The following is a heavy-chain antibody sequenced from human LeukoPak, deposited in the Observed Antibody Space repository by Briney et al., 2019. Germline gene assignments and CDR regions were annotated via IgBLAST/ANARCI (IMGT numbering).Heavy chain of an antibody. CDR3: VQTTGWPGFDY. J-gene: IGHJ4*02. V-gene: IGHV4-4*09. CDR1: GVSINRFY. Sequence: SETLFLTCTTSGVSINRFYWSWVRQPPGKGLEWIGNIYSGAPTYFNPSLKSRVTISVDTSKNQFSLNLTSVTAADTAMYYCVQTTGWPGFDYWGQGILVTVSS. CDR2: IYSGAPT. D-gene: IGHD1-1*01.